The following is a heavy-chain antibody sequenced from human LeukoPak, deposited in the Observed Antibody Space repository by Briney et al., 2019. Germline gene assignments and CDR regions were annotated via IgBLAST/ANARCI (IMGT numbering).Heavy chain of an antibody. V-gene: IGHV4-59*12. CDR3: AREWELRLDY. J-gene: IGHJ4*02. CDR2: IHDSGST. D-gene: IGHD1-26*01. CDR1: GGSISSYY. Sequence: PSETLSLTCTVSGGSISSYYWSWIRQPPGKGLEWIGYIHDSGSTNYNPSPKSRVTISVDTSKTQFSLKLSSVTAADTAVYYCAREWELRLDYWGQGTLVTVSS.